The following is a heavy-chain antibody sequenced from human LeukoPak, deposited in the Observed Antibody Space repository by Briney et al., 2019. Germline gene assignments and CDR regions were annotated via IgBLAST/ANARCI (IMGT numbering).Heavy chain of an antibody. J-gene: IGHJ2*01. CDR1: GFTVSSNY. CDR3: ARDLIQGLRVHNWYFDL. V-gene: IGHV3-53*01. D-gene: IGHD6-25*01. Sequence: GGSLRLSCAASGFTVSSNYMSWVRQAPGKGLEWVSVIYSGGSTYYADSVKGRFTISRDNSKNTLYLQMNSLRAEDTAVYYCARDLIQGLRVHNWYFDLWGRGTLVTVSS. CDR2: IYSGGST.